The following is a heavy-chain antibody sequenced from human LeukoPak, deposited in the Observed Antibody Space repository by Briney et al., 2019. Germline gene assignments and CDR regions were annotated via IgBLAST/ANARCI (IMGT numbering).Heavy chain of an antibody. V-gene: IGHV4-39*01. J-gene: IGHJ4*02. CDR3: ARQGSLRGY. CDR1: GGSISSSSYY. D-gene: IGHD3-3*01. Sequence: SETLSLTCTVSGGSISSSSYYWGWIRQPPGKGLEWIGSIYYSGSTYYNPSLKCRVTISVDTSKNQFSLKLSSVTAADTAVYYCARQGSLRGYWGQGTLVTVSS. CDR2: IYYSGST.